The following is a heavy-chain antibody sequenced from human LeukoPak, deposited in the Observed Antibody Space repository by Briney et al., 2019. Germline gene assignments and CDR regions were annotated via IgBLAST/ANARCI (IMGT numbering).Heavy chain of an antibody. D-gene: IGHD1-26*01. CDR1: GGTFSSYA. J-gene: IGHJ4*02. Sequence: ASVKVSCKASGGTFSSYAISWVRQAPGQGLEWMGWISAYNGNTNYAQKLQGRVTMTTDTSTSTAYMELRSLRSDDTAVYYCARARVGATEDLDYWGQGTLVTVSS. V-gene: IGHV1-18*01. CDR3: ARARVGATEDLDY. CDR2: ISAYNGNT.